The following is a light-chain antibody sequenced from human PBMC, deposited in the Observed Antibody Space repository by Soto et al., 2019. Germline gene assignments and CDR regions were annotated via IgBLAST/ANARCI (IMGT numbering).Light chain of an antibody. CDR1: QGISRW. CDR2: AAA. Sequence: DIQMTQSPSSVSASLGDRVTITCRASQGISRWLAWYQQKPGKDPKLLISAAASLQSGVPSRFRGSGSGTGFNLTISRLQTEEFATYYCQQANNFTWTVGRGTQLEIK. CDR3: QQANNFTWT. V-gene: IGKV1-12*01. J-gene: IGKJ1*01.